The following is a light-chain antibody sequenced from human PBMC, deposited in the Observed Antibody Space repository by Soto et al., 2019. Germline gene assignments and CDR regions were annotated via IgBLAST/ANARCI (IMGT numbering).Light chain of an antibody. V-gene: IGKV3-20*01. CDR1: QSISRY. Sequence: NVLTQSPGTLSLSPGERTTLSCRASQSISRYLAWYQQKPGQGPRLLIYGASSRATGTPDRFSGSGSGTDFTLTINRLEPEDCALYYCQQYGSSPPAFGQGTKVDSK. CDR3: QQYGSSPPA. CDR2: GAS. J-gene: IGKJ1*01.